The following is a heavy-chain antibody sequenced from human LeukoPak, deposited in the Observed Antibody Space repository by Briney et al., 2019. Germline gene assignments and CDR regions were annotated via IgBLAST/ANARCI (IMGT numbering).Heavy chain of an antibody. CDR2: INPNSGGT. V-gene: IGHV1-2*02. Sequence: PSASVKVSCKASGYTFTGYYMHWVRQAPGQGLEWMGWINPNSGGTNYAQKFQGRVTMTRDTSISTAYMELSRLRSDDTAVYYCARVGSPHTDWFDPWGQGTLVTVSS. D-gene: IGHD2-21*01. CDR3: ARVGSPHTDWFDP. J-gene: IGHJ5*02. CDR1: GYTFTGYY.